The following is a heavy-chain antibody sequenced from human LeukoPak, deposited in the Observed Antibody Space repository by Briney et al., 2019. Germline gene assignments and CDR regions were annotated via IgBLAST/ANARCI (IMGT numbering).Heavy chain of an antibody. D-gene: IGHD3-3*01. CDR2: IYDSGST. J-gene: IGHJ4*02. CDR1: GGSIRSSYYY. V-gene: IGHV4-39*07. Sequence: PSETLSLTCTVSGGSIRSSYYYWGWIRQPPGKGLEWIGSIYDSGSTYYNPSLKSRVTISVDRSKNQFSLKLSSVTAADTAVYYCARGYYDFWSGYWAPIDYWGQGTLVTVSS. CDR3: ARGYYDFWSGYWAPIDY.